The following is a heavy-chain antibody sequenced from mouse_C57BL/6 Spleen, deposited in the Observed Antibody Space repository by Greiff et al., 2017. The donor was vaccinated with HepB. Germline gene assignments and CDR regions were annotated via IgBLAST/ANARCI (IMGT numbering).Heavy chain of an antibody. J-gene: IGHJ1*03. D-gene: IGHD2-3*01. CDR3: ARDNGIYDPDFDV. V-gene: IGHV5-16*01. CDR1: GFTFSDYY. CDR2: INYDGSST. Sequence: EVHLVESEGGLVQPGSSMKLSCTASGFTFSDYYMAWVRQVPEKGLEWVANINYDGSSTYYLDSLKSRFIISRDNAKNILYLQMSSLKSEDTATYYGARDNGIYDPDFDVWGTGTTVTVSS.